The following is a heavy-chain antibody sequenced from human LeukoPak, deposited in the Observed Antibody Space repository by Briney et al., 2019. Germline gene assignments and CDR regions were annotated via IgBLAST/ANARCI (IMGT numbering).Heavy chain of an antibody. CDR2: ISGNGGST. CDR3: AKVRPFTPIAVVPEYFDY. V-gene: IGHV3-23*01. J-gene: IGHJ4*02. Sequence: GGSLRLSCAASGFTFSDYAITWVRQAPGKGLEWVSHISGNGGSTSYADSVRGRFTVSRDNSKNMLYLQMNSLRVDDTAVYYCAKVRPFTPIAVVPEYFDYGGQGTLVAVS. D-gene: IGHD3-22*01. CDR1: GFTFSDYA.